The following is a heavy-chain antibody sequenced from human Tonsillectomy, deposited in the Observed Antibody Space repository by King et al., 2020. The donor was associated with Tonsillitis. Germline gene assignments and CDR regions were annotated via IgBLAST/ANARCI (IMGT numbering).Heavy chain of an antibody. CDR1: GGSFSDFH. J-gene: IGHJ4*02. CDR2: VDHSGST. CDR3: ARHIAHLDY. Sequence: QVQLQQWGAGLLKPSETLSLTCAVYGGSFSDFHWTWIRQPPGKGLEWIGEVDHSGSTNYNPSLKSRVTISVDTSKNQFSLKLSSVTAADTAVYYCARHIAHLDYWGQGTLVTVSS. D-gene: IGHD6-13*01. V-gene: IGHV4-34*01.